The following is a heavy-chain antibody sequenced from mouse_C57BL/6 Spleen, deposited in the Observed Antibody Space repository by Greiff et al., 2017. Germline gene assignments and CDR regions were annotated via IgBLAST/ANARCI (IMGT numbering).Heavy chain of an antibody. J-gene: IGHJ2*01. CDR3: ARYYYGSSLGYFDY. CDR1: GYSFTGYY. Sequence: EVKLQESGPELVKPGASVKISCKASGYSFTGYYMNWVKQSPEKSLEWIGEINPSTGGTTYNQKFKAKATLTVDKSSSTAYMQLKSLTSEDSAVYYCARYYYGSSLGYFDYWGQGTTLTVSS. D-gene: IGHD1-1*01. CDR2: INPSTGGT. V-gene: IGHV1-42*01.